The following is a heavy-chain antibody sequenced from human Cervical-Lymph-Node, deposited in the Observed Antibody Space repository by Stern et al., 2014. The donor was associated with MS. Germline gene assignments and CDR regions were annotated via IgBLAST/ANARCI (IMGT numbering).Heavy chain of an antibody. CDR1: GYTFTNYG. CDR3: ARDPHIAVAGTGGGFDP. D-gene: IGHD6-19*01. Sequence: VQLVESGAEVKKPGASVKVSCKASGYTFTNYGISWVRQAPGQGLEWMGWISGYNDDTNYVEKFQGRVTMTTDTSTSTAYMELRSLRSDDTAVYYCARDPHIAVAGTGGGFDPWGQGTLVTVYS. CDR2: ISGYNDDT. J-gene: IGHJ5*02. V-gene: IGHV1-18*01.